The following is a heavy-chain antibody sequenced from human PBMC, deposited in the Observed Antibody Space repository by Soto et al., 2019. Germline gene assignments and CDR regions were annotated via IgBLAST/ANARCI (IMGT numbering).Heavy chain of an antibody. CDR1: GGSISSGGYS. D-gene: IGHD3-10*01. V-gene: IGHV4-30-2*01. CDR3: ARGSSRRSYYFDY. Sequence: SETLSLTCAVSGGSISSGGYSWSWIRQPPGKCLERIGYIYHSGSTYYNPSLKSRVTISVDRSKNQFSLKLSSVTAADTAVYYCARGSSRRSYYFDYWGQGTLVTVSS. J-gene: IGHJ4*02. CDR2: IYHSGST.